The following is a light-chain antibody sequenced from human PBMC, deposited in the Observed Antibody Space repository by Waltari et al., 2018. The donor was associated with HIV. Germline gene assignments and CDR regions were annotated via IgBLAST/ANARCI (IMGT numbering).Light chain of an antibody. Sequence: SHELTQPPSVSVSPGQTASITCSGDYLGDKYASWYQQKPGQSPVLVIYQDDKRPSGIPERFSGSNSGNTATLTITGTPAMDEADYYCQAWDSSTVLFGGGTKLTVL. CDR1: YLGDKY. CDR2: QDD. CDR3: QAWDSSTVL. V-gene: IGLV3-1*01. J-gene: IGLJ2*01.